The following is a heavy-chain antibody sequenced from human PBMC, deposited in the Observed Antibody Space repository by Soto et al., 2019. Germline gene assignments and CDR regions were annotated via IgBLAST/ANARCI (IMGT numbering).Heavy chain of an antibody. CDR2: IYYSGST. Sequence: LSLTCTVSGGSISRGGYYWSWIRQHPGKGLEWIGYIYYSGSTYYNPSLKSRVTISVDTSKNQFSLKLSSVTAADTAVYYCAREGRDGYYRYYFDYWGQGTMVTVSS. CDR1: GGSISRGGYY. CDR3: AREGRDGYYRYYFDY. J-gene: IGHJ4*02. D-gene: IGHD1-26*01. V-gene: IGHV4-31*03.